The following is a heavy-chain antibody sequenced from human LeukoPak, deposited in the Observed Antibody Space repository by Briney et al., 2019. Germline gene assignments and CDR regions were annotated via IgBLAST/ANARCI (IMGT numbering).Heavy chain of an antibody. Sequence: GGSLRLSCAASGFTFSSYAMHWVRLAPGKGLEWVAVISDDGSNKYYADSVKGRFTISRDNSKNTLYLQMNSLRAEDTAVYYCAIDNVGSYYYGSGSYIHWGQGTLVTVSS. D-gene: IGHD3-10*01. CDR3: AIDNVGSYYYGSGSYIH. CDR1: GFTFSSYA. V-gene: IGHV3-30-3*01. J-gene: IGHJ4*02. CDR2: ISDDGSNK.